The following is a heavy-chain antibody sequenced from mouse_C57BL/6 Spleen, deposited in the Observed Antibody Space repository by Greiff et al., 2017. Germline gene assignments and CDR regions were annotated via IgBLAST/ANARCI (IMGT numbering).Heavy chain of an antibody. CDR2: IYPGDGDT. CDR3: ARATVVKGFAY. D-gene: IGHD1-1*02. Sequence: QVQLQQSGPELVKPGASVKISCKASGYAFSSSWMNWVKQRPGKGLEWIGRIYPGDGDTNYNGKFKGKATLTADKSSSTAYMQLSSLTSEDSAVXFCARATVVKGFAYWGQGTLVTVSA. CDR1: GYAFSSSW. J-gene: IGHJ3*01. V-gene: IGHV1-82*01.